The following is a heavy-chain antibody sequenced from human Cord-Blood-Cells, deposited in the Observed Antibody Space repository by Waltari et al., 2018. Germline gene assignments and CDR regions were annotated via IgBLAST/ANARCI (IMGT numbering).Heavy chain of an antibody. CDR3: ARGPVRGGSFDY. CDR1: GYTFTSYA. V-gene: IGHV1-3*01. D-gene: IGHD3-10*01. Sequence: QVQLVQSGAEVKKPGASVKVSCKASGYTFTSYAMHWVRQAPGQRLEWMGWINAGNGNTKYSQKFEGRVTSTRDTSASTAYMELSSRRSEDTAVYYCARGPVRGGSFDYWGQGTLVTVSS. J-gene: IGHJ4*02. CDR2: INAGNGNT.